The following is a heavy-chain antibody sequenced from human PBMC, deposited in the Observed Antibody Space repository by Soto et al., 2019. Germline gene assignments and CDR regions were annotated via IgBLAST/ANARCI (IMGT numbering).Heavy chain of an antibody. CDR2: ISSDERNK. V-gene: IGHV3-30*04. CDR3: ARADRFQTVVVPTVGY. CDR1: GFTLSSYT. J-gene: IGHJ4*02. D-gene: IGHD2-2*01. Sequence: XVSLRLSCAASGFTLSSYTLHWVRQAPGKGLEWVAVISSDERNKYYADSVKGRFTVSRDNSKNTVYLDVNSLRTDDTAVYYCARADRFQTVVVPTVGYWGQGTLVTVSS.